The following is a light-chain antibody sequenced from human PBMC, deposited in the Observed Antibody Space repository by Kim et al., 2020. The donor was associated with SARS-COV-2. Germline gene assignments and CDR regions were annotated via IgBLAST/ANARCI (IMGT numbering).Light chain of an antibody. CDR3: NSRDSSTNHLV. V-gene: IGLV3-19*01. J-gene: IGLJ2*01. CDR2: GKN. Sequence: SSELTQDPAVSVALGQTVRITCQGDSLRNYYASWYQQKPGQAPVIVIYGKNNRPSGIPDRFSGSTSGNTASLTITGAQAEDAADYYCNSRDSSTNHLVFGGGTKLTVL. CDR1: SLRNYY.